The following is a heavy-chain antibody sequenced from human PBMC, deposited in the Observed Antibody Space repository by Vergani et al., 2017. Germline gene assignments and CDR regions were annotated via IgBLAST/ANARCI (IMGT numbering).Heavy chain of an antibody. D-gene: IGHD1-1*01. CDR2: IAYGGTQK. V-gene: IGHV3-30*03. J-gene: IGHJ1*01. CDR1: GFTSSYYG. CDR3: ATKSCGTPGCQIGYFRE. Sequence: QVHLVESGGGVVQPGRSLRLSCVVSGFTSSYYGMHWVRQAPGKGLEWVAVIAYGGTQKYYADSVKGRFTISRDNSKSTLYLQMNSLRTKDTAVYYCATKSCGTPGCQIGYFREWSRGTLVTVSS.